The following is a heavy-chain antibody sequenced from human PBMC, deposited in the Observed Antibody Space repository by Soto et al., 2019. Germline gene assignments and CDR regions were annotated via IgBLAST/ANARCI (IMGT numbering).Heavy chain of an antibody. Sequence: GGSLRLSCAASGFTFSDYGMSWVRQAPGKGLEWVSVIGGSGGSTYYADSVKGRFTVSRDNSQNTLYLQMNSLRAEDTAVYYCAKERPTFDYWGQGTLVTVSS. V-gene: IGHV3-23*01. CDR3: AKERPTFDY. CDR2: IGGSGGST. J-gene: IGHJ4*02. CDR1: GFTFSDYG.